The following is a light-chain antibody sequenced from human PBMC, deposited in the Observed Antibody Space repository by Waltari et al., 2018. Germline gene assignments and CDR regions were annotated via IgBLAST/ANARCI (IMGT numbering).Light chain of an antibody. V-gene: IGKV4-1*01. J-gene: IGKJ3*01. CDR3: HQYYNTPFT. CDR1: QSVLYSSNNKNS. Sequence: DIVMTQSPDALAVSLGERATINCKSRQSVLYSSNNKNSLSWYQQKPGQTPKLLIYGASTRESGVPDRFSGSGSGTDLTLTISSLQAEDVAVYYCHQYYNTPFTFGPGTKVDIK. CDR2: GAS.